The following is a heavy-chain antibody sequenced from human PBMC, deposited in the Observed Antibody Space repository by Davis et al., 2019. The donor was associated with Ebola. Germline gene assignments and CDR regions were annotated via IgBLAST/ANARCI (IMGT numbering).Heavy chain of an antibody. V-gene: IGHV3-72*01. D-gene: IGHD4-17*01. Sequence: GESLKISCAASGFTFSDHYMDWVRQAPGKGLEWVARIRNKANSYTTEYAASVKGRFTISRDDSQNSLYVLMNSLQIEDTAVYFCAGGSVKTAFSAFEIWGQGTMVTVSS. CDR2: IRNKANSYTT. J-gene: IGHJ3*02. CDR3: AGGSVKTAFSAFEI. CDR1: GFTFSDHY.